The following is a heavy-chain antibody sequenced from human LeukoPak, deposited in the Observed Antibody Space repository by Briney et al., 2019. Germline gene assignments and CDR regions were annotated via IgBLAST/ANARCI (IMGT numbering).Heavy chain of an antibody. J-gene: IGHJ6*02. CDR3: ARETEYYDILTGENLYGMDV. D-gene: IGHD3-9*01. CDR2: ISYDGSNK. CDR1: GFTFSSYA. V-gene: IGHV3-30-3*01. Sequence: GGSLRLSCAASGFTFSSYAMHWVRQAPGKGLEWVAVISYDGSNKYYADSVKGRFTIYRDNSKNTLYLQMNSLRAEDTAVYYCARETEYYDILTGENLYGMDVWGQGTTVTVSS.